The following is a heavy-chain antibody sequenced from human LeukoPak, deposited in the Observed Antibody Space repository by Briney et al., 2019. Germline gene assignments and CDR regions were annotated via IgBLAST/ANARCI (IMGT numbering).Heavy chain of an antibody. V-gene: IGHV1-2*02. CDR1: GYTFTGYY. CDR2: INPNSGGT. Sequence: ASVKVSCKASGYTFTGYYMHWVRQAPGQGLEWMAWINPNSGGTNYAQKFQGRVTMTRDTSTSTVYMELSSLRSEDTAVYYCARMYSGSYDYWGQGTLVTVSS. CDR3: ARMYSGSYDY. D-gene: IGHD1-26*01. J-gene: IGHJ4*02.